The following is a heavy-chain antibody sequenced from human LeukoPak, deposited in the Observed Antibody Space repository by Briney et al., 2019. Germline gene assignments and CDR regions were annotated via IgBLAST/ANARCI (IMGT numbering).Heavy chain of an antibody. J-gene: IGHJ6*03. D-gene: IGHD2-2*01. CDR3: ARGCSSTSPWRYYYYMDV. CDR2: IKQDGSEK. Sequence: PGGSLRLSCAASGFTFSSYWMSWVRQAPGKGLEWVANIKQDGSEKYYVDSVKGRFTISRDNAKNSLYLQMNSLRAEDTAVYYCARGCSSTSPWRYYYYMDVWGKGTTVTVSS. V-gene: IGHV3-7*01. CDR1: GFTFSSYW.